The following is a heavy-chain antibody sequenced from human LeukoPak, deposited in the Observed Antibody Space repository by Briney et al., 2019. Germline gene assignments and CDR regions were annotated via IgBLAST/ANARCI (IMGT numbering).Heavy chain of an antibody. J-gene: IGHJ4*02. V-gene: IGHV3-23*01. CDR2: ISGSGGST. D-gene: IGHD6-19*01. Sequence: GESLRLSCAASGFTFTTYWMSWVRQLPGKGLEWVSAISGSGGSTYYADSVKGRFTISRDNSKNTLYLQMNSLRAEDTAVYYCAKSSGWLRGFFDYWGQGTLVTVSS. CDR3: AKSSGWLRGFFDY. CDR1: GFTFTTYW.